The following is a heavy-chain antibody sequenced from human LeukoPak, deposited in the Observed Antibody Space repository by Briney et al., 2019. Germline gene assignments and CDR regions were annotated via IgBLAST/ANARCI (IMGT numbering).Heavy chain of an antibody. V-gene: IGHV4-38-2*02. Sequence: PSETLSLTCTVSGYSISSGYSWGWIRQPPGKGLEWITTLYPSGSTYYNVSLKSRVTISVDTSKNQFSLKLSSVTAADTAVYYCARHVPVAGGSYYFDYWGQGTLVTVSS. D-gene: IGHD6-19*01. CDR1: GYSISSGYS. CDR3: ARHVPVAGGSYYFDY. J-gene: IGHJ4*02. CDR2: LYPSGST.